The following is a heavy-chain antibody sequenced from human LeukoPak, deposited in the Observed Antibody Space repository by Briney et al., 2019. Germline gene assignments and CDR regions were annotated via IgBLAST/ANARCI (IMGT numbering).Heavy chain of an antibody. CDR3: ARDTAYDFRSGRSPPYYYYGMDV. V-gene: IGHV4-31*03. D-gene: IGHD3-3*01. Sequence: SETLSLTCTVSGGSISSGGYYWSWIRQHPGKGLEWIGYIYYSGSTYYNPPLKSRVTISVDTSKNQFSLKLSSVTAADTAVYYCARDTAYDFRSGRSPPYYYYGMDVWGQGTTVTVSS. CDR1: GGSISSGGYY. CDR2: IYYSGST. J-gene: IGHJ6*02.